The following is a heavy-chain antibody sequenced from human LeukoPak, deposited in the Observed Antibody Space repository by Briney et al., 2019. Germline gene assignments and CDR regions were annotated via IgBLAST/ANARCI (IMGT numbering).Heavy chain of an antibody. J-gene: IGHJ4*02. V-gene: IGHV4-59*08. D-gene: IGHD6-6*01. CDR3: ARHGIAERPEEFDY. CDR1: GGSISRYY. Sequence: PSETLSLTCTVSGGSISRYYWSWIRQSPGKGLQWIGYIHYSGNTNYNPSLKSRVTISVDRSKNELSLKPSSATAADTAVYYCARHGIAERPEEFDYWGQGTLVTVSS. CDR2: IHYSGNT.